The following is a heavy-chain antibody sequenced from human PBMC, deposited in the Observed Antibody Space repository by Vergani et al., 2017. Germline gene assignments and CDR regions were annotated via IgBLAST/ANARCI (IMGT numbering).Heavy chain of an antibody. V-gene: IGHV3-48*04. CDR1: GFTFSSYA. Sequence: VQLVESGGGLVQPGGSLRLSCAASGFTFSSYAMSWVRQAPGKGLEWVSYISSSGSTIYYADSVKGRFTISRDNAKNSLYLQMNSLRAEDTAVYYCARARGWARRSGSIDYWGQGTLVTVSS. J-gene: IGHJ4*02. D-gene: IGHD3-3*01. CDR2: ISSSGSTI. CDR3: ARARGWARRSGSIDY.